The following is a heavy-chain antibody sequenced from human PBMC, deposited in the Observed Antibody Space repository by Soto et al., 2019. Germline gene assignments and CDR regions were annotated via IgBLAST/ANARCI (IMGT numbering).Heavy chain of an antibody. CDR1: GFTFSSYG. CDR2: IWYDGSNK. D-gene: IGHD2-15*01. J-gene: IGHJ3*02. CDR3: ARDQGYCSGGSCYSEAFGAFDI. Sequence: QVQLVESGGGVVQPGRSLRLSCAASGFTFSSYGMHWVRQAPGKGLEWVAVIWYDGSNKYYADSVKGRFTISRDNSKNTLYLQMNSLRAEDTAVYYCARDQGYCSGGSCYSEAFGAFDIWGQGTMVTVSS. V-gene: IGHV3-33*01.